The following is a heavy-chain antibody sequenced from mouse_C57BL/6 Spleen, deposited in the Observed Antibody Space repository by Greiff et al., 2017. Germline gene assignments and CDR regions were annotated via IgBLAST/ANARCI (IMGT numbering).Heavy chain of an antibody. CDR1: GYTFTSYW. J-gene: IGHJ3*01. Sequence: QVQLQQPGAELVKPGASVKLSCKASGYTFTSYWMQWVKQRPGQGLEWIGEIDPSDSYTNYNQKFKGKATLTVDTSSSTAYMQLSSLTSEDSAVYYCARSPRWDPAYWGQGTLVTVSA. CDR3: ARSPRWDPAY. D-gene: IGHD1-1*02. CDR2: IDPSDSYT. V-gene: IGHV1-50*01.